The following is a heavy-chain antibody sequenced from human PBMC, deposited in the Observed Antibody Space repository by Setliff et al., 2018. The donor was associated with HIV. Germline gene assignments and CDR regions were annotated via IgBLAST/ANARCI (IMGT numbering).Heavy chain of an antibody. V-gene: IGHV4-4*07. CDR2: IYTTGVT. CDR3: ARKSMVTTEPLRY. Sequence: PSETLSLTCSVSGGSIGSYYWNWIRQPAGKGLQWIGHIYTTGVTDYNPSLKSRVTISLDTSKNQISLNLTSVTGADTAVYYCARKSMVTTEPLRYWGQGTLVTVSS. D-gene: IGHD4-17*01. J-gene: IGHJ4*02. CDR1: GGSIGSYY.